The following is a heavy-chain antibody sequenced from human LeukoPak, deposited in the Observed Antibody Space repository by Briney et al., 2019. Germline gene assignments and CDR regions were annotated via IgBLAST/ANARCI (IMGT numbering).Heavy chain of an antibody. V-gene: IGHV3-11*06. J-gene: IGHJ4*02. CDR2: ISSSSSYT. Sequence: GGSLRLSCAASGFTFSDYYMSRIRQAPGKGLEWVSYISSSSSYTNYADSVKGRFTISRDNAKNSLYLQMNSLRAEDTAVYYCARVPYYYGSGSYYSGYYFDYWGQGTLVTVSS. CDR3: ARVPYYYGSGSYYSGYYFDY. CDR1: GFTFSDYY. D-gene: IGHD3-10*01.